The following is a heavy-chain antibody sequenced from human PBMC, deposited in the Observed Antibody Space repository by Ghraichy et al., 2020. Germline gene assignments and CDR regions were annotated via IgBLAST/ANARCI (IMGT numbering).Heavy chain of an antibody. Sequence: SETLSLTCAVYGGSFSGYYWSWIRQPPGKGLEWIGEINHSGSTNYNPSLKSRVTISVDTSKNQFSLKLSSVTAADTAVYYCARGRRDYDFWSGYWNWFDPWGQGTLVTVSS. J-gene: IGHJ5*02. CDR1: GGSFSGYY. CDR2: INHSGST. CDR3: ARGRRDYDFWSGYWNWFDP. V-gene: IGHV4-34*01. D-gene: IGHD3-3*01.